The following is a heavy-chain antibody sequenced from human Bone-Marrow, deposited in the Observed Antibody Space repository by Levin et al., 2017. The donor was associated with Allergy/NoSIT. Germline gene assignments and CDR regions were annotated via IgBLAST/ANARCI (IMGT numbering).Heavy chain of an antibody. D-gene: IGHD3-10*01. CDR1: GFTFDIFW. CDR3: ARTSDYYYGSENYYNPDYFDY. CDR2: INQDGSEK. Sequence: GGSLRLSCAASGFTFDIFWMSWVRQAPGKGLEWVAYINQDGSEKYYVDSVKGRFTISRDNAKNSLYLQMNSLRAEDTAVYYCARTSDYYYGSENYYNPDYFDYWGQGTLVTVSS. J-gene: IGHJ4*02. V-gene: IGHV3-7*04.